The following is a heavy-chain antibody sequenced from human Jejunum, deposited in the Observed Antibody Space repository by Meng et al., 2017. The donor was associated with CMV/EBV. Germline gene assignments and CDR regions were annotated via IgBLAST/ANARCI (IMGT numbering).Heavy chain of an antibody. Sequence: FNRYWLHWVRQAPGKGLMWVSRINTDGSSTTYADSVKGRFTVSRDNAKNTLYLQMNSLRAEDTAVYYCTRDAGRRDGYNYLGYFDSWGQGTPVTVSS. J-gene: IGHJ4*02. V-gene: IGHV3-74*01. CDR1: FNRYW. CDR3: TRDAGRRDGYNYLGYFDS. CDR2: INTDGSST. D-gene: IGHD5-24*01.